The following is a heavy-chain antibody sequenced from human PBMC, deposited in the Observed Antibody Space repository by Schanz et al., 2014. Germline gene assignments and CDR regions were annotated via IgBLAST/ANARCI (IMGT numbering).Heavy chain of an antibody. CDR1: GFTFSSYW. Sequence: VQLVESGGGFVKPGGSLRLSCAASGFTFSSYWMSWVRQAPGEGLEWVANIKQDGSEKYYVDSVKGRFTISRDNAKNSLYLQMNSLRPEDTAVYYCAKYGGELGVSFEYWGQGTLVTVSS. CDR3: AKYGGELGVSFEY. V-gene: IGHV3-7*01. J-gene: IGHJ4*02. D-gene: IGHD7-27*01. CDR2: IKQDGSEK.